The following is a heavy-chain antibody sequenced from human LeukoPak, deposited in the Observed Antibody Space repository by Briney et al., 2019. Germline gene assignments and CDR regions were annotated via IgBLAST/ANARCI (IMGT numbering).Heavy chain of an antibody. Sequence: GGSLRLSCAASGFSFRSDWMSWVRQTPGKGLEWVANINQDGSEKHYVDSVKGRFTISRDNAKNSLYLQMDSLRVDDTSMYYCARDGYDSVWGSYRYRYFFDYWGQGTLVTVAS. CDR3: ARDGYDSVWGSYRYRYFFDY. CDR1: GFSFRSDW. V-gene: IGHV3-7*01. D-gene: IGHD3-16*02. CDR2: INQDGSEK. J-gene: IGHJ4*02.